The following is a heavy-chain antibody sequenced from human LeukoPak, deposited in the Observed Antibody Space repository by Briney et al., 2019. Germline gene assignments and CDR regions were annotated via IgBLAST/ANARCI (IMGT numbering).Heavy chain of an antibody. J-gene: IGHJ6*03. D-gene: IGHD6-13*01. CDR2: IYPGDSDT. V-gene: IGHV5-51*01. Sequence: GESLKISCKGSGYSFTSYWIGWVRQMPGKGLEWMGIIYPGDSDTRYSPSFQGQVTISADKSISTAYLQWSSLKASDTAMYYCARHSIAEAAEYYMDVWGKGTTVTVSS. CDR3: ARHSIAEAAEYYMDV. CDR1: GYSFTSYW.